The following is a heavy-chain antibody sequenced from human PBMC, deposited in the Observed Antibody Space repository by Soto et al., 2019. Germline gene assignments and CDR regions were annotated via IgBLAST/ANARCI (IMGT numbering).Heavy chain of an antibody. CDR2: ISSSGDAI. CDR1: GFTFSAFG. CDR3: VRSQNRHYLKGIFDY. Sequence: EVQLVESGGGLVQPGGSLRLSCAASGFTFSAFGMHWVRQAPGKGLEWVSYISSSGDAIYFADSVKGRLTISRDNAKNSLYLQMNSLRAEDTAVYYCVRSQNRHYLKGIFDYWGQGTLVTVSS. V-gene: IGHV3-48*01. J-gene: IGHJ4*02. D-gene: IGHD3-10*01.